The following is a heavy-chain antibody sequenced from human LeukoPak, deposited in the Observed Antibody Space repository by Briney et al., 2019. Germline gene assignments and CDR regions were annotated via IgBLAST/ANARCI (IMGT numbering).Heavy chain of an antibody. CDR1: GFTFSSYA. D-gene: IGHD2-15*01. CDR2: ISGSGGST. CDR3: AKGYCIGGSCYRFYGMDV. V-gene: IGHV3-23*01. Sequence: PGGSLTLSCPASGFTFSSYAMSWVRQAPGKGLEWVSAISGSGGSTYYADSVRGRFTISRDNSKNTLYLQMNSLRADDTAVYYCAKGYCIGGSCYRFYGMDVWGQGNTVTVSS. J-gene: IGHJ6*02.